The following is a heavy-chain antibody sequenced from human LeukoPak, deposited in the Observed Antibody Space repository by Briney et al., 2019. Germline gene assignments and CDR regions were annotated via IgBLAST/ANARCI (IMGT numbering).Heavy chain of an antibody. CDR1: GYTFTGYY. CDR3: ARGGQNSGYDLVY. V-gene: IGHV1-2*02. J-gene: IGHJ4*02. CDR2: INPNSGDT. Sequence: ASVKVSCKASGYTFTGYYMHWVRQAPGQGLEWMGWINPNSGDTDYAQKFQGRVTMTRDTSISTAYMELSRLRSDDTAVYYCARGGQNSGYDLVYWGQGTLVTVSS. D-gene: IGHD5-12*01.